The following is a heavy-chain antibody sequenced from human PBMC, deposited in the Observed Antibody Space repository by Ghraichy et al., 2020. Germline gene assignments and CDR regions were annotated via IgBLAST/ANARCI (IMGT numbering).Heavy chain of an antibody. CDR3: ASCVVVTADAFDI. CDR2: IYSGGST. V-gene: IGHV3-66*01. D-gene: IGHD2-21*02. CDR1: GFTVSSNY. Sequence: GGSLRLSCAASGFTVSSNYMSWVRQAPGKGLEWVSVIYSGGSTYYADSVKGRFTISRDNSKNTLYLQMNSLRAEDTAVYYCASCVVVTADAFDIWGQGTMVTVSS. J-gene: IGHJ3*02.